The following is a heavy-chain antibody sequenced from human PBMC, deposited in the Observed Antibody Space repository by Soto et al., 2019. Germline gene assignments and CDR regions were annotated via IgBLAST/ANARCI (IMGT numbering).Heavy chain of an antibody. CDR2: IYYSGST. V-gene: IGHV4-59*01. CDR3: ARDRGWNQHPDAFDI. CDR1: GGSISSYY. J-gene: IGHJ3*02. D-gene: IGHD6-19*01. Sequence: QVQLQESGPGLVKPSETLSLTCTVSGGSISSYYWSWIRQPPGKGLEWIGYIYYSGSTNYNPSLKSRVTISVDTSKNQFSLKLSSVTAADTAVYYCARDRGWNQHPDAFDIWGQGTMVTVSS.